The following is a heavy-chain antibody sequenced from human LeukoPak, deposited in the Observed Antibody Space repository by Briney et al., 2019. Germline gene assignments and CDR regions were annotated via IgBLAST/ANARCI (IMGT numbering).Heavy chain of an antibody. CDR2: INSDGSST. CDR1: GLTFRSSW. D-gene: IGHD3/OR15-3a*01. CDR3: AKTGGDWVLYYYYMDA. J-gene: IGHJ6*03. V-gene: IGHV3-74*01. Sequence: GASLRLSCAASGLTFRSSWMHWVRQAPGKGLVWVSRINSDGSSTSYADSVKGRFTISRDYSKNTPYLQMNSLRAEDTAVYYCAKTGGDWVLYYYYMDAWGKGTTVTVSS.